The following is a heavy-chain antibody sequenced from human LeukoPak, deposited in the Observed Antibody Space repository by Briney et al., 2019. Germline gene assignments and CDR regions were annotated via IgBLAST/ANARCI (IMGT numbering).Heavy chain of an antibody. J-gene: IGHJ3*02. CDR2: IYHSGTT. CDR3: ARRPSAGAFDI. Sequence: SETLPLTCAVSGYSISSGYYWGWIRQPPGKGLEWIGSIYHSGTTFCNSSLKSRLTISVDTSKNQFSLKLSSVTTSDTAVYCCARRPSAGAFDIWGQGTMVTVSS. V-gene: IGHV4-38-2*01. CDR1: GYSISSGYY.